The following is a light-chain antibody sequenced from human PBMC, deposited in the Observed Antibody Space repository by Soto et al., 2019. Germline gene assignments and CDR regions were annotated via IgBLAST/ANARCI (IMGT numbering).Light chain of an antibody. V-gene: IGLV1-40*01. J-gene: IGLJ2*01. CDR3: QPYDSSLGGSVV. Sequence: QSVLTQPPSVSGAPGQRVTISCTGSSSNIGAGYDVHWYQQLPGTAPKLLIYGNSNRPSGVPDRFSGSKSGTSASLAITGLQAEDEADYYCQPYDSSLGGSVVFAGGTKLPVL. CDR1: SSNIGAGYD. CDR2: GNS.